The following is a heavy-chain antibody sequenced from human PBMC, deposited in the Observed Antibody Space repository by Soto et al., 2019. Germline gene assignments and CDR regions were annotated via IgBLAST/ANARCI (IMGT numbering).Heavy chain of an antibody. CDR3: ARGATTYAFDI. Sequence: SGGSLRLSCAASGFTFSSYAMYWVRQAPGKGLEYVSAISSNGGSTYYADSVKGRFTISRDNSKNTLYLQMGSLRAEDMAVYYCARGATTYAFDIWGQGTMVTVSS. D-gene: IGHD1-26*01. J-gene: IGHJ3*02. CDR2: ISSNGGST. V-gene: IGHV3-64*02. CDR1: GFTFSSYA.